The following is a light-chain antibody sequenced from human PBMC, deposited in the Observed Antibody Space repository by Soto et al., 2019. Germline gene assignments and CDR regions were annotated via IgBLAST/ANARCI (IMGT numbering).Light chain of an antibody. J-gene: IGKJ1*01. Sequence: DIQMTQSPSTPSASVGDRVTITFRASQSISSWLAWYQQKPGKAPKLLIYKASSLESGVPSRFSGSGSGTEFTLTISSLQPDDFATYYCQQYNSYRTFGQGTKVDIK. CDR2: KAS. CDR1: QSISSW. CDR3: QQYNSYRT. V-gene: IGKV1-5*03.